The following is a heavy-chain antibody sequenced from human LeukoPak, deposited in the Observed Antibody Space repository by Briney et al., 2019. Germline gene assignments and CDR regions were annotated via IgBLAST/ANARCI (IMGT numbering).Heavy chain of an antibody. CDR1: RFTVSSNY. Sequence: GGSLRLSCAASRFTVSSNYMSWVRQAPGKGLEWVSVIYPDGSTYYADSVKGRFTISRDNSKNTLYLQMNSLRAEDTAVYYCATCTWLHYFDHWGQGTLVTVSS. CDR2: IYPDGST. CDR3: ATCTWLHYFDH. D-gene: IGHD2-8*01. V-gene: IGHV3-53*01. J-gene: IGHJ4*02.